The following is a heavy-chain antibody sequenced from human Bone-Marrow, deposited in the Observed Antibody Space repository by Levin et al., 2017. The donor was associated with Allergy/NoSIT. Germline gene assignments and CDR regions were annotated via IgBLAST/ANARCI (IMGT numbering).Heavy chain of an antibody. Sequence: GGSLRLSCATSGFTFSTYGMHWVRQAPGKGLEWLTVIWSDGNNKFYVDSVKGRFTISRDNSKNTLQLQMSSLRAEDTAVYYCVRERGPYNGFDIWGQGTMVTVSS. CDR1: GFTFSTYG. CDR2: IWSDGNNK. CDR3: VRERGPYNGFDI. D-gene: IGHD2-2*02. V-gene: IGHV3-33*01. J-gene: IGHJ3*02.